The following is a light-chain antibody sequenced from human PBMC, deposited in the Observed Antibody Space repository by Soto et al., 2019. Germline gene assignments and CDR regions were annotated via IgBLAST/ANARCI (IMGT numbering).Light chain of an antibody. CDR3: QQRSNWPPWT. CDR2: DAS. Sequence: EIVLTQSPAPLSLSPGERATLSCRASQSVSSYLAWYQQKPGQAPRLLIYDASNRATGIPDRFSGSGSVTDFTLSSSSIEPEDFAVYYCQQRSNWPPWTFGQGTKVEIK. J-gene: IGKJ1*01. V-gene: IGKV3-11*01. CDR1: QSVSSY.